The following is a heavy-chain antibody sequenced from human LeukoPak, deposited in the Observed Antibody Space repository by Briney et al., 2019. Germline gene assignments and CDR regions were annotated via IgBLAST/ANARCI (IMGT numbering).Heavy chain of an antibody. CDR3: ARVRYYDILTGYTIWAYYFDY. D-gene: IGHD3-9*01. V-gene: IGHV4-39*07. Sequence: SETLSLTCTVSGGSISSSSHYWGWIRQPPGKGLEWIGSIYYSGSTYYNPSLKSRVTISVDTSKNQFSLKLSSVTAADPAVYYCARVRYYDILTGYTIWAYYFDYWGQGTLVTVSS. CDR1: GGSISSSSHY. CDR2: IYYSGST. J-gene: IGHJ4*02.